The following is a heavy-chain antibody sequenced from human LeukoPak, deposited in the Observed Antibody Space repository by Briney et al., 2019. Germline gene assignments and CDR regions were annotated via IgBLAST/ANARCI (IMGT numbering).Heavy chain of an antibody. CDR2: IYHSGST. D-gene: IGHD3-10*01. J-gene: IGHJ4*02. CDR3: ARDYFGSGSLISLDY. Sequence: PSETGSLTCAVSGGSISISNSNWWSWVRPPPGKGLEWIGEIYHSGSTNYNPSLKSRVTISVDKSKNQFSLKLSSVTAADTAVYYCARDYFGSGSLISLDYCCQGTLVIVSS. CDR1: GGSISISNSNW. V-gene: IGHV4-4*02.